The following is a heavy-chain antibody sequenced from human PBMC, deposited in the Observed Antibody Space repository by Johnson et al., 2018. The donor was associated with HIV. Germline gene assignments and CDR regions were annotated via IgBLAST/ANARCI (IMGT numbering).Heavy chain of an antibody. V-gene: IGHV3-7*01. CDR3: ARLRWGSGDPLHDAFDV. Sequence: VQLVESGGGVVQPGRSLRLSCAASGFTFNNYWMSWVRQAPGKGLEWVATIKGDGSGQDYVDSVEGRFTISRDYAKNSLYVQMNSLRAEDTAVYYCARLRWGSGDPLHDAFDVWGQGTMVTVSS. D-gene: IGHD2-21*01. J-gene: IGHJ3*01. CDR2: IKGDGSGQ. CDR1: GFTFNNYW.